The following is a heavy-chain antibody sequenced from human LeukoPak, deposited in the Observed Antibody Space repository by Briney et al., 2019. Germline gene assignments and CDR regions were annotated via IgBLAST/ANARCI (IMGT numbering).Heavy chain of an antibody. Sequence: GGSLRLSCAASGFTFSSYSMNWVRQAPGKGLEWVSSISSSSSYIYYADSVKGRFTISRDNAKNSLYLQMNSLRAEDTAVYYCARDGDRRAARRGGADYWGQGTLVTVSS. CDR3: ARDGDRRAARRGGADY. D-gene: IGHD6-6*01. CDR1: GFTFSSYS. J-gene: IGHJ4*02. V-gene: IGHV3-21*01. CDR2: ISSSSSYI.